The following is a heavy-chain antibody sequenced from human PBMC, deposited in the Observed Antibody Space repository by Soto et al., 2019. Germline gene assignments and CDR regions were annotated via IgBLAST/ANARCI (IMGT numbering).Heavy chain of an antibody. CDR2: INAGNGNT. CDR1: GYTFTSYA. D-gene: IGHD3-10*01. V-gene: IGHV1-3*01. CDR3: ATGSRITMVRGVIGAFDI. J-gene: IGHJ3*02. Sequence: QVQLVQSGAEVKKPGASVKVSCKASGYTFTSYAMHWVRQAPGQRLEWMGWINAGNGNTKYSQKFQGRVTITRDTSASTAYMELSSLRSEDTAVYYCATGSRITMVRGVIGAFDIWGQGTMVTVSS.